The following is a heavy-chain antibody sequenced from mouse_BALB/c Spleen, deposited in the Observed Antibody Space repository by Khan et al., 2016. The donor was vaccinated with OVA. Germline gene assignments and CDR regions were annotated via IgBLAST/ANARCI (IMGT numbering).Heavy chain of an antibody. J-gene: IGHJ3*01. CDR2: IWSGGVT. CDR1: GFSLSSYG. D-gene: IGHD2-4*01. V-gene: IGHV2-2*02. CDR3: GRNYDYDEGLTY. Sequence: QMQLEESGPGLVQPSQSLSITCTVSGFSLSSYGVHWVRQSPGKGLEWLGVIWSGGVTDYNAAFISRLSISKDNSKSQAFLKMNSLQANDTAIYYCGRNYDYDEGLTYWGQGTLVTVSA.